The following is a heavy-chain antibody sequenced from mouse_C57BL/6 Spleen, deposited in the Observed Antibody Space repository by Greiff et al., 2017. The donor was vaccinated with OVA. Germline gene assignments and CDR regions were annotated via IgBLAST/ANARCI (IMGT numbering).Heavy chain of an antibody. CDR1: GYTFTSYW. J-gene: IGHJ3*01. Sequence: QVQLQQPGAELVRPGSSVKLSCKASGYTFTSYWMHWVKQRPIQGLEWIGNIDPSDSETHYNQKFKDKATLTADKSSSTAYMQLSSLTSEDSAVYYCARGTAQAQFAYWGQGTLVTVSA. CDR3: ARGTAQAQFAY. D-gene: IGHD3-2*02. CDR2: IDPSDSET. V-gene: IGHV1-52*01.